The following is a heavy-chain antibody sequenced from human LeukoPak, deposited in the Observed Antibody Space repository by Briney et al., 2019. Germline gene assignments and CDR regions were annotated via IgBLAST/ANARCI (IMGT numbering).Heavy chain of an antibody. D-gene: IGHD3-22*01. Sequence: SGKVSCKASGFTVTTSAMQWLRQARGQRLEWIGWILVGSGNTNYAQKFQERVTITRDMSTSTAYMELSSLRSEDTAVYYCATTTYYYDSSGYPFDYWGQGTLVTVSS. V-gene: IGHV1-58*02. CDR1: GFTVTTSA. J-gene: IGHJ4*02. CDR3: ATTTYYYDSSGYPFDY. CDR2: ILVGSGNT.